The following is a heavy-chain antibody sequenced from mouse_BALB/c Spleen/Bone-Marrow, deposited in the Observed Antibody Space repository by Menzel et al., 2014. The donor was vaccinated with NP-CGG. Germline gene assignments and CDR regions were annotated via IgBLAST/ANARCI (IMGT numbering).Heavy chain of an antibody. CDR3: ARNDGYGKSFAY. Sequence: EVQVVESGAELVKPGASVKLSCTASGFNIKDTYMHWVKQRPEQGLEWIGRIDPANGNTKYDPKFQGKATITADTSSNTASLQLSSLTSEDTAVYYCARNDGYGKSFAYWGQGTLVTVSA. V-gene: IGHV14-3*02. J-gene: IGHJ3*01. CDR2: IDPANGNT. CDR1: GFNIKDTY. D-gene: IGHD2-2*01.